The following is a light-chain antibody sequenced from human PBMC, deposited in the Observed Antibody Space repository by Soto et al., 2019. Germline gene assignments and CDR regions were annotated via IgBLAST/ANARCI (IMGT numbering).Light chain of an antibody. CDR3: QQYNNWPKT. CDR2: GAS. V-gene: IGKV3-15*01. Sequence: ETVMTQSPATLSVSPGERATLSCRASQSVSSNLAWYQHKPGQAPRLLIYGASTRATGIPARFSGSGSGTEFTLTISSLQSEDSAVYYCQQYNNWPKTFGLGTKVDIK. J-gene: IGKJ1*01. CDR1: QSVSSN.